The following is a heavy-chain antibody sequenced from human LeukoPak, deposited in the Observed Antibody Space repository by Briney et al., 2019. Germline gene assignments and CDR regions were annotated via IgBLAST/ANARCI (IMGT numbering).Heavy chain of an antibody. D-gene: IGHD3/OR15-3a*01. Sequence: GGSLRLSCAASGFTFTSHDMNWVRQAPGKGLEWVSFIRFDGTNRHYVDSVKGRFTISRDNPNNMLYLQMNSLKFDDTAVYYCARDAYHSGDLDQWGEGTLVIVSS. V-gene: IGHV3-30*02. CDR2: IRFDGTNR. J-gene: IGHJ4*02. CDR1: GFTFTSHD. CDR3: ARDAYHSGDLDQ.